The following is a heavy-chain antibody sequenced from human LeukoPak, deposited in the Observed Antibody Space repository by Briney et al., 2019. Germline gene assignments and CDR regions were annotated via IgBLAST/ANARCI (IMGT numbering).Heavy chain of an antibody. CDR2: ISSSSSYI. D-gene: IGHD3-10*01. Sequence: PGGSLRLSCAASGFTFSSYSMNWVRQAPGKGLEWASSISSSSSYIYYADSVKGRFTISRDNAKNSLYLQMNSLRAEDTAVYYCARDSYGSGSYPDYWGQGTLVTVSS. V-gene: IGHV3-21*01. CDR3: ARDSYGSGSYPDY. J-gene: IGHJ4*02. CDR1: GFTFSSYS.